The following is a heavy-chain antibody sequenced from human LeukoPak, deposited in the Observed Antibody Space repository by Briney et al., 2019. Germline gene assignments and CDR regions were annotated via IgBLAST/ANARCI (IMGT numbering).Heavy chain of an antibody. CDR2: IYCSGST. CDR1: GGSISTYY. CDR3: ARHAKLGSPDWFDP. Sequence: SETLSLTCTVSGGSISTYYWSWIRQPPGRGLEWIGYIYCSGSTSYNPSLRSRVTISVDTSKNQFSLKLSSVTAADTAVYYCARHAKLGSPDWFDPWGQGTLVTVSS. J-gene: IGHJ5*02. D-gene: IGHD6-6*01. V-gene: IGHV4-59*01.